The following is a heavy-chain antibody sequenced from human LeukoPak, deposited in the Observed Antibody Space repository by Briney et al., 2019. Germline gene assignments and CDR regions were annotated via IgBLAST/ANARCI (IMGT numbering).Heavy chain of an antibody. V-gene: IGHV4-34*01. J-gene: IGHJ5*02. CDR1: GGSFSGHY. CDR2: INDSEST. CDR3: AKNNWFDP. Sequence: SETLSLTCAVSGGSFSGHYWSWIRQPPGEGLEWIGEINDSESTKYNPSLKSRVTISADTSKNQFSLKLSSVTAADTAVYYCAKNNWFDPWGQGTLVTVSS.